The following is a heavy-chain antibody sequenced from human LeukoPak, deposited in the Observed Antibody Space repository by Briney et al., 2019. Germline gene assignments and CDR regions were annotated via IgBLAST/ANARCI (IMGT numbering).Heavy chain of an antibody. CDR3: AKGPSGSYYGFDM. V-gene: IGHV3-23*01. D-gene: IGHD3-10*01. CDR2: LTGRGGGT. CDR1: GFTFSTYA. Sequence: GGSLRLSCAASGFTFSTYAMSWVRQAPGKGLEWVSTLTGRGGGTYYADSVKGRFAISRDNSKNTLHLQMNSLRAEDTALYYCAKGPSGSYYGFDMWGQGTMVTVSS. J-gene: IGHJ3*02.